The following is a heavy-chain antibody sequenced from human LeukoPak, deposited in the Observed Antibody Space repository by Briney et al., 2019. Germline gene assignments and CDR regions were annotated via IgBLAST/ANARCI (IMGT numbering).Heavy chain of an antibody. V-gene: IGHV1-2*04. D-gene: IGHD3-3*01. Sequence: ASVKVSCKASGYTFTGYYMHWVRQAPGQGLEWMGWINPNSGGTNYAQKFQGWVTMTRDTSISTAYMELSRLRSEDTAVYYCARAATYYDFWSGYYSRNWFDPWGQGTLVTVSS. CDR1: GYTFTGYY. CDR2: INPNSGGT. CDR3: ARAATYYDFWSGYYSRNWFDP. J-gene: IGHJ5*02.